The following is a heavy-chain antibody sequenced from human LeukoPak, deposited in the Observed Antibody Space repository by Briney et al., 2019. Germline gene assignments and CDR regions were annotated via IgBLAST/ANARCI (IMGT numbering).Heavy chain of an antibody. CDR1: GYTFTSYY. J-gene: IGHJ5*02. V-gene: IGHV1-46*01. D-gene: IGHD2/OR15-2a*01. Sequence: ASVKVSCKASGYTFTSYYMHWVRQAPGQGLEWMGIINPSGGSTNYAQKLQGRVTMTTDTSTSTAYMELRSLRSDDTAVYYCARFYGPNNWFDPWGQGTLVTVSS. CDR3: ARFYGPNNWFDP. CDR2: INPSGGST.